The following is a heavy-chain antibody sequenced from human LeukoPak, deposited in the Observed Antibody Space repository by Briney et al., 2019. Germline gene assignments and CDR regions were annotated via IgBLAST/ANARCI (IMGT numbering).Heavy chain of an antibody. Sequence: SETLSLTCTVSGGSINSYYWSWIRQPPGKGLEWIGYIYYMGNTNYNPSLKSRVTTSVDTSKNQFSLKLSSVTAADTAVYYCARAHYDILTGYYHDAFDIWGQGTMVTVSS. CDR1: GGSINSYY. D-gene: IGHD3-9*01. V-gene: IGHV4-59*01. CDR3: ARAHYDILTGYYHDAFDI. J-gene: IGHJ3*02. CDR2: IYYMGNT.